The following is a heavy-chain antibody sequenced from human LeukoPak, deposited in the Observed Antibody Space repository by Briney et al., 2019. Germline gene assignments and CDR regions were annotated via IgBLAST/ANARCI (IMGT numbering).Heavy chain of an antibody. V-gene: IGHV3-7*01. J-gene: IGHJ4*02. Sequence: GGSLRLSCAGSGFTISSYWMSWVRQAPGKGLEWVANIKQDGSEKYYVDSVKGRFTISRDNAKNSLYLEMSSLRVEDTAVYYCARDRGWRSSGYYLYHFDYWGQGTLVTFAS. CDR3: ARDRGWRSSGYYLYHFDY. D-gene: IGHD3-22*01. CDR1: GFTISSYW. CDR2: IKQDGSEK.